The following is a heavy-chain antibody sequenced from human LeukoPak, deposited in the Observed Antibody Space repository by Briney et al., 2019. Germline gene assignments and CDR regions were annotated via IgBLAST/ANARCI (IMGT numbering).Heavy chain of an antibody. CDR3: ARELERGFDP. J-gene: IGHJ5*02. Sequence: SETLSLTCGVSGGSITNTNYWTWVRQPPGKGLEWIGEINHSGSTNYNPSLKSRVTISIDTSKNQFSLKLSSVTAADTAVYYCARELERGFDPWGQGTLVTVSS. CDR1: GGSITNTNY. V-gene: IGHV4-4*02. D-gene: IGHD1-1*01. CDR2: INHSGST.